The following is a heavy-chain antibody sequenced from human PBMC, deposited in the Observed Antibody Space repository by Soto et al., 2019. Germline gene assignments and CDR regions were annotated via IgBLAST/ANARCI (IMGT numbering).Heavy chain of an antibody. Sequence: ASVKVSCKASGYTFTSYGISWVRQAPGQGLEWMGWISAYDGNTNYAQKLQGRVTMTTDTSTSTVYMELSSLRSEDTAVYYCAGGQSIAARRYFQHWGQGTLVTVSS. CDR1: GYTFTSYG. CDR3: AGGQSIAARRYFQH. CDR2: ISAYDGNT. J-gene: IGHJ1*01. V-gene: IGHV1-18*01. D-gene: IGHD6-6*01.